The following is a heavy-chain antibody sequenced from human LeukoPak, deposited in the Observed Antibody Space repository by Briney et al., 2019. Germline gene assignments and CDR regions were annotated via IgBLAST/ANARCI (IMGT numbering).Heavy chain of an antibody. CDR1: GGSISTYY. V-gene: IGHV4-59*01. J-gene: IGHJ4*02. D-gene: IGHD6-19*01. CDR2: IYYSGST. Sequence: SETLSLTCTVSGGSISTYYWSWIRQPPGKGLEWIGYIYYSGSTNYHPSLKSRVAISVDTSKNQFSLKLSSVTAADTAVYCCARGGTRVAGFDYWGPGTLVTVSS. CDR3: ARGGTRVAGFDY.